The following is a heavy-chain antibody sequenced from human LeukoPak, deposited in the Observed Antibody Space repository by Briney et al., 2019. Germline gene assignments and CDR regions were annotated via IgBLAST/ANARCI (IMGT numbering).Heavy chain of an antibody. D-gene: IGHD4-17*01. CDR3: VRIATVTTPDY. Sequence: GGSLILSCAVSGFTFSSYWMHWVRQPLGKGLVWVSRINPDGTTTNYADSVKGRFTISRDNAKNTLYLQMNSLTVEDTALYYCVRIATVTTPDYWGQGTLVTVSS. J-gene: IGHJ4*02. CDR1: GFTFSSYW. CDR2: INPDGTTT. V-gene: IGHV3-74*01.